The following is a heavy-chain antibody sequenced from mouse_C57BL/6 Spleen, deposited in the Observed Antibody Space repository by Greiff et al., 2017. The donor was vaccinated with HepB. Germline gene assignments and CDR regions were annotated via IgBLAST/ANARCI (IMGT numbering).Heavy chain of an antibody. V-gene: IGHV1-69*01. Sequence: QVQLKQPGAELVMPGASVKLSCKASGYTFTSYWMHWVKQRPGQGLEWIGEIDPSDSYTNYNQKFKGKSTLTVDKSSSTAYMQLSSLTSEDSAVYYCAIPLLTTVVGPRAMDYWGQGTSVTVSS. D-gene: IGHD1-1*01. CDR1: GYTFTSYW. CDR2: IDPSDSYT. CDR3: AIPLLTTVVGPRAMDY. J-gene: IGHJ4*01.